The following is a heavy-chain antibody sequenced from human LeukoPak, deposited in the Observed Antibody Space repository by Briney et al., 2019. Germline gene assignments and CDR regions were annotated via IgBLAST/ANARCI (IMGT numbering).Heavy chain of an antibody. Sequence: PGGSLRLSCAASGFTFDDYAMHWVRQAPGKGLEWVSGISWNSGSIGYADSVKGRFTISRDNAKNSLYLQMNSLRAEDTALYYCAKAGHMYGDAFDIWGQGTMVTVSS. CDR1: GFTFDDYA. J-gene: IGHJ3*02. D-gene: IGHD2-8*01. V-gene: IGHV3-9*01. CDR2: ISWNSGSI. CDR3: AKAGHMYGDAFDI.